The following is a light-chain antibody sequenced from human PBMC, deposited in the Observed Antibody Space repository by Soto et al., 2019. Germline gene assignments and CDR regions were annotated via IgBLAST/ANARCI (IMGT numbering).Light chain of an antibody. CDR3: SSYTRTSTYV. Sequence: QSVLTQPASVSGSPGQSITISCTGTSSDVGGYNYVSWYQQYPGKAPKLMIYHVSNRPSGVSNRFSGSTSGNSASLTISGLQAEDEADYYCSSYTRTSTYVFGPGTKVTVL. V-gene: IGLV2-14*01. CDR1: SSDVGGYNY. J-gene: IGLJ1*01. CDR2: HVS.